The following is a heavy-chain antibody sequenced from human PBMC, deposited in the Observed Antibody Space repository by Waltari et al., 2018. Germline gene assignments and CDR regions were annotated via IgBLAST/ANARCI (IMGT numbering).Heavy chain of an antibody. CDR3: ARDVTTVTTGAYFDY. Sequence: QVQLVQSVAEVKKPGSSVKVSCKASGGTFSSDGISWVRQAPGQGLEWMGGINPLFGAPNYAQKFQGRVTITADESTSTAYMDVSSLTSEDTAVYYCARDVTTVTTGAYFDYWGQGTLVIVSS. J-gene: IGHJ4*01. V-gene: IGHV1-69*01. CDR1: GGTFSSDG. CDR2: INPLFGAP. D-gene: IGHD4-17*01.